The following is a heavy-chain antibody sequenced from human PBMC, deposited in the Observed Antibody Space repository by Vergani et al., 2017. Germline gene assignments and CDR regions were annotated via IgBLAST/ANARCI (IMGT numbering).Heavy chain of an antibody. CDR2: INHSGST. Sequence: QVQLQQWGAGLLKPSETLSLTCAVYGGSFSGYYWSWIRQPPGKGLEWIGEINHSGSTNYNPSLKSRVTISVDTSKNQFSLKLSSVTAADTAVYYCASGKYYSDSTSHVRGRYFDVWGRGTLVTVPA. J-gene: IGHJ2*01. D-gene: IGHD3-16*01. V-gene: IGHV4-34*01. CDR3: ASGKYYSDSTSHVRGRYFDV. CDR1: GGSFSGYY.